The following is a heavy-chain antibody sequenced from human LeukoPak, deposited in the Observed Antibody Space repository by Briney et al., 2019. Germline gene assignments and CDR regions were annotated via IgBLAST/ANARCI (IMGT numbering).Heavy chain of an antibody. CDR3: ARHLEYTTSGKAFDV. V-gene: IGHV4-39*01. CDR1: GGSINKSSSDY. Sequence: SETLSLTCTVSGGSINKSSSDYLAWIRQPPGKGLGWIGNIYYTGSTYYTSSLKSRVTMSVDTSKNVFSLTLKSLTSADTAVYYCARHLEYTTSGKAFDVWGQGTLVSVSS. D-gene: IGHD3-3*01. CDR2: IYYTGST. J-gene: IGHJ3*01.